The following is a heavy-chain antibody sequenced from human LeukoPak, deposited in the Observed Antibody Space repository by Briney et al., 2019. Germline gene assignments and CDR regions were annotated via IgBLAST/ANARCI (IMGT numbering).Heavy chain of an antibody. V-gene: IGHV4-59*01. CDR2: IYYSGST. Sequence: PSETLSLTCTVSGGSISSYYWSWIRQPPGKGLEWIGYIYYSGSTNYNPSLKSRVTISVDTSKNQSSLKLSSVTAADTAVYYCAREGLGYYDSSGYHYGSWFDPWGQGTLVTVSS. CDR1: GGSISSYY. CDR3: AREGLGYYDSSGYHYGSWFDP. J-gene: IGHJ5*02. D-gene: IGHD3-22*01.